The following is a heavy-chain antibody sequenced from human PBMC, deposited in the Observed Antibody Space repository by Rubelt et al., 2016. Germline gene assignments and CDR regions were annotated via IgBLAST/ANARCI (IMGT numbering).Heavy chain of an antibody. J-gene: IGHJ4*02. CDR3: RMYGHGYNFDY. Sequence: QLQLQESGSGLVKPSQTLSLTCAVSGGSISSGGYSWSWIRQPPGKGLEWIGYIYHSGSTYYNPSPKIRVTISVDRSKNQCSLKLSFVTAADTAVYYCRMYGHGYNFDYWGQGTLVTVSS. CDR2: IYHSGST. D-gene: IGHD5-24*01. V-gene: IGHV4-30-2*01. CDR1: GGSISSGGYS.